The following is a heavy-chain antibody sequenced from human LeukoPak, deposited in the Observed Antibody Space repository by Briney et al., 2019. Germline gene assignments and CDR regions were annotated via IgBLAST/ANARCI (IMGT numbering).Heavy chain of an antibody. Sequence: PGASLRLSCAASGFTFSSYAMSWVRQAPGKGLEWVSAISGSGGSTYYADSVKGRFTISRDNSKNTLYLQMNSLRAEDTAVYYCAKVKSRGIAARGGYFDYWGQGTLVTVSS. D-gene: IGHD6-6*01. V-gene: IGHV3-23*01. J-gene: IGHJ4*02. CDR2: ISGSGGST. CDR1: GFTFSSYA. CDR3: AKVKSRGIAARGGYFDY.